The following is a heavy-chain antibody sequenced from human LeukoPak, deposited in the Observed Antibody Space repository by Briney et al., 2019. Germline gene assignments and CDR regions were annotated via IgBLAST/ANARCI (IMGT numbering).Heavy chain of an antibody. Sequence: GGSLKLSCIASGFSISSSWMSWVRQAPGKGPEWVANIKHDETEKYYAESVKGRFAISRDNAMNSLYLQMNSLRVEDTAVYYCAREGGLTVPATDHWGQGTLVTVSS. CDR1: GFSISSSW. CDR2: IKHDETEK. D-gene: IGHD6-19*01. J-gene: IGHJ4*02. CDR3: AREGGLTVPATDH. V-gene: IGHV3-7*03.